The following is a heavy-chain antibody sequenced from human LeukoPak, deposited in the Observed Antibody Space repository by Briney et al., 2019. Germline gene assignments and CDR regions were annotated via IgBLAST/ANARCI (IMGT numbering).Heavy chain of an antibody. CDR1: GGSISSHY. CDR2: IYYSGST. CDR3: ARTWSYYDILTGYFPYYYYMDV. Sequence: PETLSLTCTVSGGSISSHYWSWIRQPPGKGLEWIGYIYYSGSTNYNPSLKSRVTISVDTSKNQFSLKLSSVTAADMAVYYCARTWSYYDILTGYFPYYYYMDVWGKGTTVTVSS. D-gene: IGHD3-9*01. J-gene: IGHJ6*03. V-gene: IGHV4-59*11.